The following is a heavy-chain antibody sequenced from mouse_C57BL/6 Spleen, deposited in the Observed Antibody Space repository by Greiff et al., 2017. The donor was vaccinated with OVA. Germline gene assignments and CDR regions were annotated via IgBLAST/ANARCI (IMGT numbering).Heavy chain of an antibody. Sequence: EVMLVESGGDLVKPGGSLKLSCAASGFTFSSYGMSWVRQTPDKRLEWVATISSGGSYTYYPDSVKGRFTISRDNAKNTLYLQRSSLKSEDTAMYYCARQRTGTGYAMDYWGQGTSVTVSS. CDR1: GFTFSSYG. J-gene: IGHJ4*01. V-gene: IGHV5-6*01. CDR2: ISSGGSYT. CDR3: ARQRTGTGYAMDY. D-gene: IGHD4-1*01.